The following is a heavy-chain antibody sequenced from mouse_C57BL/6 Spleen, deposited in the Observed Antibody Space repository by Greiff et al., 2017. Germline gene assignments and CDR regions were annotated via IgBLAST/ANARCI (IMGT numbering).Heavy chain of an antibody. CDR1: GYSITSGYY. D-gene: IGHD2-4*01. CDR3: ARHDYDSAMDY. V-gene: IGHV3-6*01. J-gene: IGHJ4*01. CDR2: ISYDGSN. Sequence: ESGPGLVKPSQSLSLTCSVTGYSITSGYYWNWIRQFPGNKLEWMGYISYDGSNNYNPSLKNRISITRDTSKNQFFLKLNSVTTEDTATYYCARHDYDSAMDYWGQGTSVTVSS.